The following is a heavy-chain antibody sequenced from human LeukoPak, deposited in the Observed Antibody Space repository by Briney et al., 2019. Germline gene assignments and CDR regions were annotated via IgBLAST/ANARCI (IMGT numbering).Heavy chain of an antibody. J-gene: IGHJ4*02. CDR2: IIPTFGTA. Sequence: ASVKVSFKASGGTFISYAISWVRQAPGQGREWMGGIIPTFGTANYAQKFQGRVTITADESTSTAYMELSSLRSEDTAVHYCARVEGGDGVDYWGQGTLVTVSS. D-gene: IGHD1-26*01. V-gene: IGHV1-69*13. CDR3: ARVEGGDGVDY. CDR1: GGTFISYA.